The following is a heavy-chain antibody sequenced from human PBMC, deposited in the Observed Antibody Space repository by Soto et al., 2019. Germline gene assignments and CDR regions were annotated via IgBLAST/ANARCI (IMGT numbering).Heavy chain of an antibody. CDR3: ARTTCYRGCMVNWFDT. CDR1: GFGFTNYW. CDR2: IYPGDSET. V-gene: IGHV5-51*01. J-gene: IGHJ5*02. Sequence: PGESLKISCKGSGFGFTNYWIGWVRQMPGKGLEWMGIIYPGDSETRYSPSLQGQVTISADKSISTAYLQWNSLQASDTALYYCARTTCYRGCMVNWFDTWGQGTLVTVSS. D-gene: IGHD2-2*01.